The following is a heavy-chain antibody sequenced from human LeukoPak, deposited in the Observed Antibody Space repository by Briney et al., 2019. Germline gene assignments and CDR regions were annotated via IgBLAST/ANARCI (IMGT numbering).Heavy chain of an antibody. CDR3: AKTSGSYTSFDY. CDR2: ISGSGGST. V-gene: IGHV3-23*01. D-gene: IGHD1-26*01. J-gene: IGHJ4*02. CDR1: GFTFSSYA. Sequence: GGSLRLSCAVSGFTFSSYAMSWVRQAPGKGLEWVSVISGSGGSTFYADSVKGRFTISRDNSENTLFLQMNSLRAEDTAVYFCAKTSGSYTSFDYWGQGTLVTVSS.